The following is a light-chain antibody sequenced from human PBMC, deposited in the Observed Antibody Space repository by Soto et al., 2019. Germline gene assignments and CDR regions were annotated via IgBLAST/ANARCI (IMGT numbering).Light chain of an antibody. V-gene: IGKV1-33*01. CDR3: QQYDDLPRT. CDR2: DAS. J-gene: IGKJ2*01. Sequence: DIQMTQSPSSLSASVGDRVTITCQASQDISNNLHWYQVKPGKAPKLLIYDASNVETGVPSRFSGSGSGTDFTFTINSLEPEDVATYYCQQYDDLPRTFGQGTKLQVK. CDR1: QDISNN.